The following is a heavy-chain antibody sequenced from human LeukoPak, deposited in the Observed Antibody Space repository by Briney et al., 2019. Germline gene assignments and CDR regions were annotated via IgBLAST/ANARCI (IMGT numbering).Heavy chain of an antibody. D-gene: IGHD2-2*02. CDR1: GYSFTSYW. J-gene: IGHJ4*02. V-gene: IGHV5-51*01. CDR2: IYPGDSNT. CDR3: ARWIGSCSSATCYMDY. Sequence: GESLKISCKGSGYSFTSYWIGWVRQMPGKGLEWMGIIYPGDSNTRYSPSFQGQVTISADKSISTAYLQWTSLKASDTAMYYCARWIGSCSSATCYMDYWGQGTLVTVSS.